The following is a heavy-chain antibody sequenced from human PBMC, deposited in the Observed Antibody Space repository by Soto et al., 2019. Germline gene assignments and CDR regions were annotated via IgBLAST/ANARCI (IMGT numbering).Heavy chain of an antibody. J-gene: IGHJ6*02. CDR1: GFTFDDYT. Sequence: SLRLSCAASGFTFDDYTMHWVRQAPGKGLEWVSLISWDGGSTYYADSVKGRFTISRDNSKNSLYLQMNSLRTEDTALYYCAKARDGYYYYGMDVWGQGTTVTVS. V-gene: IGHV3-43*01. CDR2: ISWDGGST. CDR3: AKARDGYYYYGMDV.